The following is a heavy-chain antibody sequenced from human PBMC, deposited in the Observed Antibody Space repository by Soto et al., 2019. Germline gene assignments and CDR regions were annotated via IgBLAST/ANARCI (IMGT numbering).Heavy chain of an antibody. CDR2: IYYSGNT. V-gene: IGHV4-39*01. D-gene: IGHD2-15*01. CDR3: AKGGRSSVDP. CDR1: GGSISSNTYY. J-gene: IGHJ5*02. Sequence: SETLSLTCTVSGGSISSNTYYWGWIRQPPGKGLEWIVSIYYSGNTYYNPSLKSRVTISVDTSKNQFSLKLTSVTAADTAVYYCAKGGRSSVDPWGQGTLVTVSS.